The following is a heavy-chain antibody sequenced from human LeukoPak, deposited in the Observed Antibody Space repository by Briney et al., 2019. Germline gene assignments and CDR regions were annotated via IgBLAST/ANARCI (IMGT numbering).Heavy chain of an antibody. CDR1: GYTFTTYY. CDR3: ARMHYYYDRSYYTLDY. Sequence: ASVKVSCKASGYTFTTYYMHWVRQAPGQGLEWVGRINPNSGGTLYAQKFQGRVTMTTDRSITTAYMELSSLRSDDTAFYFCARMHYYYDRSYYTLDYWGQGTLVTVSS. V-gene: IGHV1-2*06. D-gene: IGHD3-22*01. CDR2: INPNSGGT. J-gene: IGHJ4*02.